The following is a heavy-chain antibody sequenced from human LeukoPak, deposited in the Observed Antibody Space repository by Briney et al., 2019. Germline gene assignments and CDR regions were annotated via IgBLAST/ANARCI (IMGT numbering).Heavy chain of an antibody. Sequence: ASVKVSCKASGYTFTSYGISWVRQAPGQGLEWMGWISAYNGNTNFAQKLQGRVTMTTDTSTSTAYMDLRSLRSDDTAVYYCARERSGWFFSNWGQGTLVTVSS. CDR3: ARERSGWFFSN. CDR2: ISAYNGNT. V-gene: IGHV1-18*01. J-gene: IGHJ4*02. D-gene: IGHD6-19*01. CDR1: GYTFTSYG.